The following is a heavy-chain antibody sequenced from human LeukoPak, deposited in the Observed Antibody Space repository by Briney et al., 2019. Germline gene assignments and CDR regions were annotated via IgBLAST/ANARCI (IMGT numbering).Heavy chain of an antibody. D-gene: IGHD2-2*02. CDR1: GGTFSSYT. J-gene: IGHJ5*02. CDR3: ARDMVPAAIDVVRFDP. V-gene: IGHV1-69*04. Sequence: SSVKVSCKASGGTFSSYTISWVRQAPGQGLEWMGRIIPILGIANYAQKFQGRVTITADKSTSTAYMELSSLGSEDTAVYYCARDMVPAAIDVVRFDPWGQGTLVTVSS. CDR2: IIPILGIA.